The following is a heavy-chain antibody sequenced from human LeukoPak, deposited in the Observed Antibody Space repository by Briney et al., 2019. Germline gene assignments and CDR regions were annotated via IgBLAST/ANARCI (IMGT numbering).Heavy chain of an antibody. CDR2: ISGSGGST. D-gene: IGHD5-18*01. Sequence: PGGSLRLSCAASGFTFSSYGMSWVRQAPGKGLEWVSAISGSGGSTYYADSVKGRFTISRDNSKNTLYLQMNSLRAEDTAVYYCAKDGRGYNYADFEYWGQGTLVTVSA. J-gene: IGHJ4*02. V-gene: IGHV3-23*01. CDR1: GFTFSSYG. CDR3: AKDGRGYNYADFEY.